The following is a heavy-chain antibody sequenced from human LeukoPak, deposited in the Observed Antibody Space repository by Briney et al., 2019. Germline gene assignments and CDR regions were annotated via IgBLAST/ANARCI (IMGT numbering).Heavy chain of an antibody. D-gene: IGHD6-13*01. J-gene: IGHJ3*02. Sequence: PGGSLRLSCAASGFTFSCYGMHWVRPAPGKGLEWVAFIRYDGSNKYYADSVKGRFTISRDNSKNTLYLQMNSLRAEDTAVYYSVGYGDAFDIWGQGTMVTVSS. CDR3: VGYGDAFDI. V-gene: IGHV3-30*02. CDR2: IRYDGSNK. CDR1: GFTFSCYG.